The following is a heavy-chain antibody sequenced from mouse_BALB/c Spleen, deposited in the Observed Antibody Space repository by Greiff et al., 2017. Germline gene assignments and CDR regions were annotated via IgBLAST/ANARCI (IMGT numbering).Heavy chain of an antibody. V-gene: IGHV1-63*02. CDR1: GYTFTNYW. CDR2: IYPGGGYT. J-gene: IGHJ4*01. Sequence: QVQLQQSGAELVRPGTSVKISCKASGYTFTNYWLGWVKQSPGHGLEWIGDIYPGGGYTNYNEKFKGKATLTADTSSSTAYMQLSSLTSEDSAVYFCASSKLYAMDYWGQGTSVTVSS. CDR3: ASSKLYAMDY.